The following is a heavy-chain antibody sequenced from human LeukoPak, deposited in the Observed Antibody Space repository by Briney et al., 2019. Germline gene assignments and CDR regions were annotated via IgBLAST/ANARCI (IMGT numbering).Heavy chain of an antibody. CDR3: ARGYCSGGSCYSPESYYYYGMDV. Sequence: SVKVSCRASGGTFSSYAISWVRQAPGQGLEWMGGIIPIFGTANYAQKFQGRVTITADESTSTAYMELSSLRSEDTAVYYCARGYCSGGSCYSPESYYYYGMDVWGQGTTVTVSS. CDR1: GGTFSSYA. D-gene: IGHD2-15*01. J-gene: IGHJ6*02. V-gene: IGHV1-69*13. CDR2: IIPIFGTA.